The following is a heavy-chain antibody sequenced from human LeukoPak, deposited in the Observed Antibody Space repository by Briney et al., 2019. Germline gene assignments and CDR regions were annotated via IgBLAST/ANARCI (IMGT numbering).Heavy chain of an antibody. V-gene: IGHV3-23*01. CDR2: ISGSGGST. D-gene: IGHD3-3*01. J-gene: IGHJ6*03. CDR3: ARDQVLRRMDV. CDR1: GFTFSSYA. Sequence: GGSLRLSCAASGFTFSSYAMSWVRQAPGKGLEWVSAISGSGGSTYYADSVKGRFTISRDNVKNSVYLQMNSLRAEDTAVYYCARDQVLRRMDVWGKGTTVTVSS.